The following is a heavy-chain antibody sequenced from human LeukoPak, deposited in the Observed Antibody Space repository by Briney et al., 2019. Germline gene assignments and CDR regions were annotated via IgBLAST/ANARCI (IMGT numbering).Heavy chain of an antibody. D-gene: IGHD6-13*01. CDR2: ISSSSSYI. V-gene: IGHV3-21*01. CDR1: GFTFDDYA. CDR3: ARDREVSSWAYYYYYYMDV. Sequence: GGSLRLSCAASGFTFDDYAMHWVRQAPGKGLEWVSSISSSSSYIYYADSVKGRFTISRDNAKNSLYLQMNSLRAEDTAVYYCARDREVSSWAYYYYYYMDVWGKGTTVTISS. J-gene: IGHJ6*03.